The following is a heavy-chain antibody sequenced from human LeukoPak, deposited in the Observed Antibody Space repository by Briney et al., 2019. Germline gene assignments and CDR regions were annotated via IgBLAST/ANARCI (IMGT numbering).Heavy chain of an antibody. CDR2: ISSSSSYI. CDR1: GFTFSSYS. J-gene: IGHJ4*02. D-gene: IGHD3-10*01. CDR3: ARRITMVRGVDY. V-gene: IGHV3-21*01. Sequence: PGGSLRLSCAASGFTFSSYSMNWVRQAPGKGLEWVSSISSSSSYIYYADSVKGRFTISRDNAKNSLYLQMNSLRAEDTAVYYCARRITMVRGVDYRGQGTLVTVSS.